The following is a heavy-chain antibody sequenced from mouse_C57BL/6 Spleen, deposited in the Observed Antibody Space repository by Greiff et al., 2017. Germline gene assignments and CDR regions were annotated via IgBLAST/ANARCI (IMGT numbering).Heavy chain of an antibody. CDR1: GFTFSDYG. J-gene: IGHJ2*01. Sequence: ELQVVESGGGLVKPGGSLKLSCAASGFTFSDYGMHWVRQAPEKGLEWVAYISSGSSTIYYADTVKGRFTISRDNAKNTLFLQMTSLRSEDTAMYYCAKGGYYGFFDYWGQGTTLTVSS. D-gene: IGHD2-2*01. CDR3: AKGGYYGFFDY. V-gene: IGHV5-17*01. CDR2: ISSGSSTI.